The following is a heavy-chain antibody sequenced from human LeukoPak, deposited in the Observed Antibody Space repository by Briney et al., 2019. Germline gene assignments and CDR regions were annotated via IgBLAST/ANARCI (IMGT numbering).Heavy chain of an antibody. Sequence: ASVKVSCKVSGYTFTDYYMHWVQQAPGKGLEWMGLVDPEDGETIYAEKFQGRVTITADTSTDTAYMELSSLRSEGTAVYYCATWVSAWPRFDYWGQGTLVTVSS. J-gene: IGHJ4*02. CDR1: GYTFTDYY. D-gene: IGHD5-12*01. CDR3: ATWVSAWPRFDY. V-gene: IGHV1-69-2*01. CDR2: VDPEDGET.